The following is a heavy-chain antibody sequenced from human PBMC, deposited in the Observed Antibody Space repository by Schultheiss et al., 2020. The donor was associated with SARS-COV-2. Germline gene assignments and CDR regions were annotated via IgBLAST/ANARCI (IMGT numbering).Heavy chain of an antibody. CDR1: GFTFSTYG. D-gene: IGHD1-26*01. J-gene: IGHJ4*02. Sequence: GGSLRLSCAASGFTFSTYGMHWVRQAPGKGLEWVAVISYDGSNKYYADSVKGRFTISRDNANNSLYLQMHSLRAEDTAVYYCATDPPPYIGALTPAFWGQGTPVTVSS. CDR3: ATDPPPYIGALTPAF. CDR2: ISYDGSNK. V-gene: IGHV3-33*05.